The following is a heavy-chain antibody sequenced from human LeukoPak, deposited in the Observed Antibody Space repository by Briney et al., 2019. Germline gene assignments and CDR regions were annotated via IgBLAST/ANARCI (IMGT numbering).Heavy chain of an antibody. CDR3: ARAEYSSSWYSPYYFDY. CDR2: IIPILGIA. V-gene: IGHV1-69*10. D-gene: IGHD6-13*01. Sequence: GASVTVSCKASGGTFSSYTISWVRQAPGQGLEWMGWIIPILGIANYAQKFQGRVTITADKSTSTAYMELSSLRSEDTAVYYCARAEYSSSWYSPYYFDYWGQGTLVTVSS. J-gene: IGHJ4*02. CDR1: GGTFSSYT.